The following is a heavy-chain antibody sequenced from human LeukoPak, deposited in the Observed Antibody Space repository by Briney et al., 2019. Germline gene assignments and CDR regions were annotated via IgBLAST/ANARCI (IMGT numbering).Heavy chain of an antibody. V-gene: IGHV3-48*03. J-gene: IGHJ6*04. Sequence: GGSLRLSCAASGFTFRNYDMNWVRQAPGKGLEWVSYISSSGSTIYYADSVKGRFTISRDSAKNSLYLQMNSLRAEDTAVYYCAELGITMIGGVWGKGTTVTISS. D-gene: IGHD3-10*02. CDR2: ISSSGSTI. CDR1: GFTFRNYD. CDR3: AELGITMIGGV.